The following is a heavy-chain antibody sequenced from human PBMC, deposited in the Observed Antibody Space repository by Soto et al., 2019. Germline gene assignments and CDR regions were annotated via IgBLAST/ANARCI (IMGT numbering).Heavy chain of an antibody. CDR2: IRSSGGST. CDR1: GFTFSSYA. V-gene: IGHV3-23*01. D-gene: IGHD3-10*01. Sequence: GGSLRLSCAASGFTFSSYAMSWVRQAPGKGLEWVSAIRSSGGSTYYADSVKGRFTISRDNSKNTLYLQMNSLRAEDTAVYYCAKPYYYGSGSYGFDYYYMDIWGKGTTVTVSS. CDR3: AKPYYYGSGSYGFDYYYMDI. J-gene: IGHJ6*03.